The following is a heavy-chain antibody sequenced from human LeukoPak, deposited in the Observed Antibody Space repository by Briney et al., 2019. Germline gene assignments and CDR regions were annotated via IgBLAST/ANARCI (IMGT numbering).Heavy chain of an antibody. CDR3: ARDGAYCGGDCYFGAFDI. Sequence: SVKVSCKASGGTFSSYAISWVRQAPGQGLEWMGGIIPIFGTANYAQKFQGRVTITTDESTSTAYMELSSLRSEDTAVYYCARDGAYCGGDCYFGAFDIWGQGTMVTVSS. D-gene: IGHD2-21*02. CDR2: IIPIFGTA. J-gene: IGHJ3*02. V-gene: IGHV1-69*05. CDR1: GGTFSSYA.